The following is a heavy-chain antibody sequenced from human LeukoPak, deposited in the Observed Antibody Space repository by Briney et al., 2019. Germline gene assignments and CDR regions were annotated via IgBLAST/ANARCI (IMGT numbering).Heavy chain of an antibody. CDR1: GGSISNYH. CDR2: IYSSGSI. CDR3: ARERIIVAASYYLDY. V-gene: IGHV4-4*07. J-gene: IGHJ4*02. D-gene: IGHD5-12*01. Sequence: PSETLSLTCTVSGGSISNYHWNWIRQPAGKGLEWIGRIYSSGSINYNPSLKSRVTMSVDSSKNQLSLKLSSVTAADTAIYYCARERIIVAASYYLDYWGQGTLVTVSS.